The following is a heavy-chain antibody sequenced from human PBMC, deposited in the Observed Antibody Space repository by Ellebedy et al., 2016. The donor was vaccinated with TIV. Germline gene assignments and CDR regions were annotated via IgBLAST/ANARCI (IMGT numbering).Heavy chain of an antibody. V-gene: IGHV1-2*02. D-gene: IGHD1-1*01. J-gene: IGHJ4*02. CDR3: ARGPYTGDFDY. CDR1: GYTFTGYY. CDR2: INPNSGDT. Sequence: ASVKVSXXASGYTFTGYYLHWLRQAPGQGFEWMGWINPNSGDTKYAQKFQGRVTMTRDASISTAYMKLSSLRSDDTAIYYCARGPYTGDFDYWGQGTLVTVSS.